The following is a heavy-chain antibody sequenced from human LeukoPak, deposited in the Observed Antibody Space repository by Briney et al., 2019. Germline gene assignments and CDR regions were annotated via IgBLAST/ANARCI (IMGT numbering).Heavy chain of an antibody. CDR1: GFTFRDYY. CDR2: ISSSSNTI. J-gene: IGHJ4*02. CDR3: SKTIAVADPTDY. Sequence: GGSLRLSCAASGFTFRDYYMTWIRQAPGKGLEWVSYISSSSNTIYYTDSVKGRFTISRDNSKNTLYLQMNSLRAEDTAVYYCSKTIAVADPTDYWGQGTLVTVSS. V-gene: IGHV3-11*04. D-gene: IGHD6-19*01.